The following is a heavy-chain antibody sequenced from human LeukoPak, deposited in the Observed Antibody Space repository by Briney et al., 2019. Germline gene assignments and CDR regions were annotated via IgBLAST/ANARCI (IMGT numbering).Heavy chain of an antibody. Sequence: SGPTLMKPTQTLTLTCTFSGFSLSTSGVGVGWIRQPPGRALEWLALIYWDDDKRYSPSLKSRLTITKDTSKNQVVLTMTNMDPVDTAIYYCAHRGYSGYAFSWSQGTLVTVSS. J-gene: IGHJ5*02. CDR3: AHRGYSGYAFS. CDR1: GFSLSTSGVG. CDR2: IYWDDDK. D-gene: IGHD5-12*01. V-gene: IGHV2-5*02.